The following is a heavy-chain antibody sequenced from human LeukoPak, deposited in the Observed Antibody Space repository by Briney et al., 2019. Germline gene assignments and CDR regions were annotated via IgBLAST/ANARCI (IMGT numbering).Heavy chain of an antibody. CDR3: AKLGSGWYLGEY. CDR2: IWYDGSNK. V-gene: IGHV3-33*06. J-gene: IGHJ4*02. CDR1: GFTFSSYG. D-gene: IGHD6-19*01. Sequence: GGSLRLSCAASGFTFSSYGMHWVRQAPGKGLEWVAVIWYDGSNKYYADSVKGRFTISRDNSKNTLYLQMNSLRAEDTAVYYCAKLGSGWYLGEYWGQGTLVTVSS.